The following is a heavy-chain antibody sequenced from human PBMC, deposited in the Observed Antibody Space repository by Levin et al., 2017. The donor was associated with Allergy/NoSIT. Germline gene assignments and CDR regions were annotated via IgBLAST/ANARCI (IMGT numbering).Heavy chain of an antibody. D-gene: IGHD5-18*01. V-gene: IGHV4-34*01. CDR3: AGSSKYDTAISQWAV. Sequence: SQTLSLTCAVYGGSFSGYYWSWIRQPPGKGLEWIGEINHSGSTNYNPSLKSRVTISVDTSKNQFSLKLSSVTAADTAVYYCAGSSKYDTAISQWAVWGQGTTVTVSS. CDR2: INHSGST. J-gene: IGHJ6*02. CDR1: GGSFSGYY.